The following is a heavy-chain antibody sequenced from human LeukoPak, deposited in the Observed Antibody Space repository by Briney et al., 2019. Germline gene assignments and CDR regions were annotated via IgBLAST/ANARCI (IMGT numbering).Heavy chain of an antibody. CDR3: AKDEFVASAFTGAFDI. D-gene: IGHD2-8*02. CDR2: ISWNTGGI. CDR1: GFTLTNYA. Sequence: GGSLRLSCAASGFTLTNYAMHWVRQAPGKGLEWVSGISWNTGGIGYADPVKGRFTISRDNAKNSLYLQMNSLRAEDMALYYCAKDEFVASAFTGAFDIWGQGTMVTVSS. V-gene: IGHV3-9*03. J-gene: IGHJ3*02.